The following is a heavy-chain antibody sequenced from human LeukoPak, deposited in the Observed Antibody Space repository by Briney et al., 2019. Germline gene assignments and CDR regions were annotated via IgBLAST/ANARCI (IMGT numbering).Heavy chain of an antibody. CDR3: AKDRAPVTAPSGRTYGMDV. CDR2: INPSGGST. D-gene: IGHD1-26*01. CDR1: GYSFTSYY. J-gene: IGHJ6*02. Sequence: ASVKVSCKASGYSFTSYYMHWVRQAPGQGPEWMGIINPSGGSTTYAQKFQGRVTMTRDTSTSTVYMELISLRSEDTAVYYCAKDRAPVTAPSGRTYGMDVWGQGTTATVSS. V-gene: IGHV1-46*01.